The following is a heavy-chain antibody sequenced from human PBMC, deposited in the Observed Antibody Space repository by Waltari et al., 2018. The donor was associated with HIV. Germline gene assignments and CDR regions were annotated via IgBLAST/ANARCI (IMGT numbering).Heavy chain of an antibody. CDR1: GGSMSYYY. CDR3: ARKVSSSSSKDDAFDI. CDR2: SYYSGST. Sequence: QVQLQESGPGLVKPSETLSLTCTVSGGSMSYYYWSWIRQPPGKTLEWIGYSYYSGSTRYNHSLQSRVTISVDRSKNLFSLRLTSVTDADTAVYYCARKVSSSSSKDDAFDIWGQGTMVTVSS. D-gene: IGHD6-6*01. J-gene: IGHJ3*02. V-gene: IGHV4-59*01.